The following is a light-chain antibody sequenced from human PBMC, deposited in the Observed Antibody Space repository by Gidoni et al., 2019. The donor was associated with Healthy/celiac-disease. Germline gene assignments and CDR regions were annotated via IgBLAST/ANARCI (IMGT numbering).Light chain of an antibody. CDR3: QQSYSTPRT. CDR2: AAS. J-gene: IGKJ1*01. Sequence: DNQMTQSPSTLSASVGDRVTITCRASQSISSYINWYQQKPGKAPKLLIYAASSLQSGVPSRFSGSGSGTDFTLTISSLQPEDFATYYCQQSYSTPRTFGQGTKVEIK. CDR1: QSISSY. V-gene: IGKV1-39*01.